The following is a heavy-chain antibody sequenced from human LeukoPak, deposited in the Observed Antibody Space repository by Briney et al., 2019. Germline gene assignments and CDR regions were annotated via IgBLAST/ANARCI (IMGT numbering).Heavy chain of an antibody. CDR3: ARRWFGELSFDY. V-gene: IGHV1-2*02. CDR2: INPNSGGT. D-gene: IGHD3-10*01. J-gene: IGHJ4*02. CDR1: GYTFTGYY. Sequence: VKVSCKASGYTFTGYYMHWVRQAPGQGLEWMGWINPNSGGTNYAQKFQGRVTMTRDTFTSTAYMELRRLRPDDTAVYYRARRWFGELSFDYWGQGTLVTVSS.